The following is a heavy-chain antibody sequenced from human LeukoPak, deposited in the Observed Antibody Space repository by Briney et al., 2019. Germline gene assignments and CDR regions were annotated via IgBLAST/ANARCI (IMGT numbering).Heavy chain of an antibody. CDR3: ARASYYDILTGYYPSEY. V-gene: IGHV1-18*01. D-gene: IGHD3-9*01. J-gene: IGHJ4*02. Sequence: GESLKISCKGSGYTFTSYGISWVRQAPGQGLEWMGWISAYNGNTNYAQKLQGRVTMTTDTSTSTAYMELRSLRSDDTAVYYCARASYYDILTGYYPSEYWGQGTLVTVSS. CDR2: ISAYNGNT. CDR1: GYTFTSYG.